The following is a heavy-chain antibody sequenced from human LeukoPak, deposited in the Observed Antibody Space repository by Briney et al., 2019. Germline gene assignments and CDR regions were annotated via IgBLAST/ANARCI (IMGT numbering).Heavy chain of an antibody. CDR3: ASRKLGNDY. CDR1: GGSISSYY. Sequence: SETLSLTCTVSGGSISSYYWSWIRQPAGKGLEWIGYIYYTGTSYNPSLKSRVAISADTSKNQFSLNLSSVTAADTAVYYCASRKLGNDYWGQGTLVTVSS. D-gene: IGHD7-27*01. V-gene: IGHV4-59*01. J-gene: IGHJ4*02. CDR2: IYYTGT.